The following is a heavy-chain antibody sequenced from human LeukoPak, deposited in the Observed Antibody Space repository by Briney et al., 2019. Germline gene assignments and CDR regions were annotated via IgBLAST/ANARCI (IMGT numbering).Heavy chain of an antibody. CDR1: GYSFTNYW. J-gene: IGHJ6*03. CDR2: IYPGDSDT. D-gene: IGHD6-13*01. V-gene: IGHV5-51*01. CDR3: ARQTHTPAPGTGNYYYYMDV. Sequence: GESLKISCKGSGYSFTNYWIGWVRQMPGKGLEWMGIIYPGDSDTKYSPSFQGQVTISADKSISTAYLQWSSLKASDTAMYYCARQTHTPAPGTGNYYYYMDVWGKGTTVTVSS.